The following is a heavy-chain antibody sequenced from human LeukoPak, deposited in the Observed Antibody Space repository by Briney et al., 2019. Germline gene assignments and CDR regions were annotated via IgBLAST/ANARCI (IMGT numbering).Heavy chain of an antibody. J-gene: IGHJ4*02. V-gene: IGHV4-59*01. D-gene: IGHD4-17*01. CDR3: ATANYGDYVAY. CDR1: GGSISSYY. Sequence: PSETLSLTCTVSGGSISSYYWSWIRQPPGKGLEWIGYIYYSGSTNCNPSLKSRVTISVDTSKNQFSLKLSSVTAADTAVYYCATANYGDYVAYWGQGTLVTVSS. CDR2: IYYSGST.